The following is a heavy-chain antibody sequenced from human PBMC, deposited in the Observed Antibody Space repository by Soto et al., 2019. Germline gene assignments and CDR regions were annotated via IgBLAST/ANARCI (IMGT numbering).Heavy chain of an antibody. CDR2: IHRYGVT. D-gene: IGHD1-26*01. CDR3: AGRPEIHPR. J-gene: IGHJ4*02. V-gene: IGHV4-4*02. Sequence: QVHLQESGPGLVKPSETLSLTCAISGGSTSSSDWWTWVRQPPGEGLEWIGEIHRYGVTNYNSSLKSRLTISLDQYRNQFSLSMTSVNAADAAVYFCAGRPEIHPRWGQGILVPVSS. CDR1: GGSTSSSDW.